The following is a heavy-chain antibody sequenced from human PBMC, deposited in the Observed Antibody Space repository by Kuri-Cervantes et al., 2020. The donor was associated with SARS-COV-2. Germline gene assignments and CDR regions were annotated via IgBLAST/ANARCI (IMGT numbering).Heavy chain of an antibody. D-gene: IGHD2-2*01. J-gene: IGHJ6*02. V-gene: IGHV4-34*01. CDR2: INHSGST. Sequence: GSLRLSCSVYGGSLSGYSWTWIRQPPGKGLEWIGEINHSGSTNYNPSLKSRVTISLDTSKNQFSLKLSSVTAADTAVYYCARGGDYHLLCLEVWGQGTTVTVSS. CDR3: ARGGDYHLLCLEV. CDR1: GGSLSGYS.